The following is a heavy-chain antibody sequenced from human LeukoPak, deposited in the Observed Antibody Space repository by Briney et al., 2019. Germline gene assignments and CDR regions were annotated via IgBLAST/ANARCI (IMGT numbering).Heavy chain of an antibody. J-gene: IGHJ4*02. CDR1: GGSISSSSYY. D-gene: IGHD1-26*01. CDR3: ASELSGSRPLDY. CDR2: ISYSGTT. V-gene: IGHV4-39*07. Sequence: SETLSLTCTVSGGSISSSSYYWGWIRQPPGKGLEWIGSISYSGTTNYNPSLKSRVTISIDTSKNQFSLKLSSVTAADTAVYYCASELSGSRPLDYWGQGTLVTVSS.